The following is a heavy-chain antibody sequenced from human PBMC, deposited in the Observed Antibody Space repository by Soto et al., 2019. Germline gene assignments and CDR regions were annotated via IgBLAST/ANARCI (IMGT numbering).Heavy chain of an antibody. CDR1: GYTFTSYD. D-gene: IGHD3-9*01. CDR3: ARGHLIRGFYDILTGSLNWFDP. V-gene: IGHV1-8*01. CDR2: MNPNSGNT. J-gene: IGHJ5*02. Sequence: ASVKVSCKASGYTFTSYDINWVRQATGQGLEWMGWMNPNSGNTGYAQKFQGRVTMTRNTSISTAYMELGSLRSEDTAVYYCARGHLIRGFYDILTGSLNWFDPWGQGTLVTVSS.